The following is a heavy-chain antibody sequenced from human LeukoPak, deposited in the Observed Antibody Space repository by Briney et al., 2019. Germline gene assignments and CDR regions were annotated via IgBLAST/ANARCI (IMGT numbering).Heavy chain of an antibody. CDR3: ARLIAASGTEYFQH. CDR1: GFSLSTSGVG. Sequence: SGPTLVKPTQTLTLTCTFSGFSLSTSGVGVGWIRQPPGKALEWLALIYWNDDKRYSPSLKSRLTITKDTSKNQVVLTMTNMDPVDTATYYCARLIAASGTEYFQHWGQGTLVTVSS. J-gene: IGHJ1*01. D-gene: IGHD6-13*01. CDR2: IYWNDDK. V-gene: IGHV2-5*01.